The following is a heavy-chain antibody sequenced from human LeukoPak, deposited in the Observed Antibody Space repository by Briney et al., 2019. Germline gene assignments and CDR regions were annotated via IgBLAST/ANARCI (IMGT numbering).Heavy chain of an antibody. J-gene: IGHJ6*03. V-gene: IGHV3-11*04. Sequence: GGSLRLSCAASGFTVSSNYMSWVRQAPGKGLEWVSYISSSGRTMYYADSVKGRFTVSRDNAKNSLYLQMNSLRPEDTAVYYCARDPYSGSYGDYYYYYMDVWGKGTTVTISS. D-gene: IGHD1-26*01. CDR2: ISSSGRTM. CDR1: GFTVSSNY. CDR3: ARDPYSGSYGDYYYYYMDV.